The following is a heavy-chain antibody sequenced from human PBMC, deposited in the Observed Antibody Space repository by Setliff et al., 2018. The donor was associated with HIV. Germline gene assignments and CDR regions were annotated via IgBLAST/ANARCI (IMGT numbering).Heavy chain of an antibody. CDR1: RGTFSSYG. CDR2: INTNTGNP. CDR3: ARDSPLAFDY. D-gene: IGHD3-16*01. J-gene: IGHJ4*02. Sequence: ASVKVSCKASRGTFSSYGFNWVRQAPGQGLEWMGWINTNTGNPTYAQGFTGRFVFSLDTSVSTTYLQISSLKAEDTAVYYCARDSPLAFDYWGQGTLVTVSS. V-gene: IGHV7-4-1*02.